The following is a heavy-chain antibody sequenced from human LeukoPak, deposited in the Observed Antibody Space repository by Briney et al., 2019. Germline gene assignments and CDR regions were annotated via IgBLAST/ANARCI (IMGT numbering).Heavy chain of an antibody. Sequence: RPGGSLRLSCAASGFSFSSYAMRWVRQAPGKGLEWVSTISGSGGSTYYADSVKGRFTISRDNSKNTLYLQMNSLRAEDTAVYYCAKGGCSGGSCHFDYWGQGTLVTVSS. V-gene: IGHV3-23*01. CDR2: ISGSGGST. D-gene: IGHD2-15*01. CDR3: AKGGCSGGSCHFDY. J-gene: IGHJ4*02. CDR1: GFSFSSYA.